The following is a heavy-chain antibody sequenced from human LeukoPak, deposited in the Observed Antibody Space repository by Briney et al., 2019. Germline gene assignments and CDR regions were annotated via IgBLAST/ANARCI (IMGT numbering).Heavy chain of an antibody. CDR2: ISGSGGST. J-gene: IGHJ3*02. CDR3: AKVGWYCSSTSCQPYAFDI. V-gene: IGHV3-23*01. CDR1: GFTFSSYA. D-gene: IGHD2-2*01. Sequence: PGGSLRLSCAASGFTFSSYAMSWVRQAPGKGLEWVSAISGSGGSTYYADSVKGRFTISRDNSKNTLYLQMNNLRAEDTAVYYCAKVGWYCSSTSCQPYAFDIWGQGTMVTVSS.